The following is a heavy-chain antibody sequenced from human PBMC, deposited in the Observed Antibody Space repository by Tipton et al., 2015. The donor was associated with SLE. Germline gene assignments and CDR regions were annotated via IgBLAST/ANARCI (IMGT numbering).Heavy chain of an antibody. J-gene: IGHJ4*02. V-gene: IGHV4-38-2*02. CDR3: ARETSSLFDY. D-gene: IGHD6-19*01. CDR2: IYHSGST. Sequence: TLSLTCAVSGYSISSGYYWGWIRQPPGKGLEWIGSIYHSGSTYYNPSLKSRVTMSVDTSKNQFSLKLSSVTAADTAVYYCARETSSLFDYWGQGTLVTVSS. CDR1: GYSISSGYY.